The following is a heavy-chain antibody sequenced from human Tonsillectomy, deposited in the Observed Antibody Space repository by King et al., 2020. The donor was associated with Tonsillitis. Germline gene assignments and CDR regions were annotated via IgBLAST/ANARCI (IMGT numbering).Heavy chain of an antibody. V-gene: IGHV3-23*04. J-gene: IGHJ4*02. CDR3: AKDSGFISITMGFDY. CDR2: ISGSGDNT. D-gene: IGHD3-10*01. Sequence: VQLVESGGGLVQPGGSLRLSCAASGFTFSNYAMSWVRQTPGKGLEWVSTISGSGDNTYYADSVKGRFTISRDISKNTLYLQMNRLRAEDTAVYYCAKDSGFISITMGFDYWGQGTLVTVSS. CDR1: GFTFSNYA.